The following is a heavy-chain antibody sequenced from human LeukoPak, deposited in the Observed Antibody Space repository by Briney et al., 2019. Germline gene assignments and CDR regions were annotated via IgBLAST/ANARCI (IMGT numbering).Heavy chain of an antibody. V-gene: IGHV1-18*04. CDR1: GYTFTGYY. D-gene: IGHD6-13*01. CDR2: ISAYNGNT. Sequence: ASVKVSCKASGYTFTGYYIHWVRQAPGQGLEWMGWISAYNGNTNYAQKLQGRVTMTTDTSTSTAYMELRSLRSDDTAVYYCARDVLEQLAYFDYWGQGTLVTVSS. CDR3: ARDVLEQLAYFDY. J-gene: IGHJ4*02.